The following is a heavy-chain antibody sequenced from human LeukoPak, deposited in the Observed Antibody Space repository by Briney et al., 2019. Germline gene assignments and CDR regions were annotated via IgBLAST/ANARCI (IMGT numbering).Heavy chain of an antibody. CDR2: IYYSGST. CDR3: ASGTEWLPNYYFDY. Sequence: PSETLSLTCTVPGGSISSSSYYCGWIRQPPGKGLEWIGSIYYSGSTYYNPSLKSRVTISVDTSKNQFSLKLSSVTAADTAVYYCASGTEWLPNYYFDYWGQGTLVTVSS. D-gene: IGHD3-3*01. CDR1: GGSISSSSYY. V-gene: IGHV4-39*01. J-gene: IGHJ4*02.